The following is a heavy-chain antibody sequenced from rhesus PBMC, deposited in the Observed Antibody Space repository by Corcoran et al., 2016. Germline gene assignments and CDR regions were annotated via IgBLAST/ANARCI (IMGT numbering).Heavy chain of an antibody. D-gene: IGHD6-25*01. V-gene: IGHV4-80*01. CDR1: GGSFSSYW. CDR3: ARFGAAGLFDY. Sequence: QVQLQESGPGLVKPSETLSLTCAVSGGSFSSYWWSWIRQPPGKGLDWIGEINGNSGSTNYNPSLKCRVTISKDASKNQFSLKLSSVTAADTAVYYCARFGAAGLFDYWGQGVLVTVSS. CDR2: INGNSGST. J-gene: IGHJ4*01.